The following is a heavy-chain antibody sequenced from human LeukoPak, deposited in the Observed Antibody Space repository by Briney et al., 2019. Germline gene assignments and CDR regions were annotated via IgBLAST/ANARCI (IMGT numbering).Heavy chain of an antibody. CDR3: AREESGGLFDY. J-gene: IGHJ4*02. D-gene: IGHD3-16*01. V-gene: IGHV1-46*01. CDR2: VNPSGGTT. CDR1: GYTFTRYY. Sequence: ASVKVSCKASGYTFTRYYIHWVRQAPGQGLEWMGKVNPSGGTTTYAQKFQGRVTVTRDTPTSTVYMEMSSLRPEDTAVYYCAREESGGLFDYWGQGTLLTVSS.